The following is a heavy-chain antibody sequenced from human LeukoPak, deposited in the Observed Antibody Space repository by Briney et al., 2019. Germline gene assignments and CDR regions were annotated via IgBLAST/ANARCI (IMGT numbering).Heavy chain of an antibody. CDR1: GGTFSSYA. D-gene: IGHD2-2*01. J-gene: IGHJ2*01. V-gene: IGHV1-69*13. CDR3: ARGRAPCSSTSCYYYWYFDL. Sequence: ASVKVSCKASGGTFSSYAISWVRQAPGQGLEWMGGIIPIFGTANYARKFQGRVTITADESTSTAYMELSSLRSEDTAVYYCARGRAPCSSTSCYYYWYFDLWGRGTLVTVSS. CDR2: IIPIFGTA.